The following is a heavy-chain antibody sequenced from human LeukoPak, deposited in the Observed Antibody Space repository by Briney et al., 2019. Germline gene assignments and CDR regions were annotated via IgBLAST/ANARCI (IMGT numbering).Heavy chain of an antibody. D-gene: IGHD2-15*01. Sequence: PGGSLRLSCAASGFTFSSYAMHWVRQAPGKGLEWVAVISYDGSNKYYADSVKGRFTSSRDNSKNTLYLQMNSLRAEDTAVYYCARGYSYASGAFDIWGQGTMVTVSS. CDR1: GFTFSSYA. CDR2: ISYDGSNK. CDR3: ARGYSYASGAFDI. V-gene: IGHV3-30-3*01. J-gene: IGHJ3*02.